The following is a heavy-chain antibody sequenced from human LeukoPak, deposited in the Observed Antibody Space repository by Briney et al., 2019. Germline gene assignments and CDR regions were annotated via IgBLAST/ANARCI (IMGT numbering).Heavy chain of an antibody. J-gene: IGHJ5*02. D-gene: IGHD2-15*01. Sequence: ASVKVSCKASGYTFTSYDINWVRQAPGQGLEWLGWINTNTGNPTYAQGFTGRFVFSLDTSVSTAYLQISSLKAEDTAVYYCARNPVVVVGATLNWFDPWGQGTLVTVSS. CDR2: INTNTGNP. CDR1: GYTFTSYD. CDR3: ARNPVVVVGATLNWFDP. V-gene: IGHV7-4-1*02.